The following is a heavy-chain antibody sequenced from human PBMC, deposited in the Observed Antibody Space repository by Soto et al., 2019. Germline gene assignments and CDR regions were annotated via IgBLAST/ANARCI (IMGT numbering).Heavy chain of an antibody. V-gene: IGHV3-9*01. CDR2: ISWNSGSI. J-gene: IGHJ4*02. CDR3: AKDRYCSSTSCYSPLDY. D-gene: IGHD2-2*01. Sequence: GGSLRLSCAASGFTFDDYAMHWVRQAPGKGLEWVSGISWNSGSIGYADSVKGRFTISRDNAKNSLYLQMNSLRAEDTALYYCAKDRYCSSTSCYSPLDYWGQGTLVTVSS. CDR1: GFTFDDYA.